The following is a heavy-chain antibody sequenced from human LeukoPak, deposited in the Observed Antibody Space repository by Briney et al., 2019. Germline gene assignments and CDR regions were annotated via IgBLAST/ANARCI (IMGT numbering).Heavy chain of an antibody. V-gene: IGHV3-23*01. Sequence: GGSLRLSCAASGITLSTYAMTWVRQAPGKGLEWVSSINYSDSGTFYADSVKGRFTISRDNSKDTLYLQMNSLRVEDTAVYYCAKEEYDSGWYKWFGPWGQGTLVTVSS. J-gene: IGHJ5*02. CDR2: INYSDSGT. CDR1: GITLSTYA. D-gene: IGHD6-19*01. CDR3: AKEEYDSGWYKWFGP.